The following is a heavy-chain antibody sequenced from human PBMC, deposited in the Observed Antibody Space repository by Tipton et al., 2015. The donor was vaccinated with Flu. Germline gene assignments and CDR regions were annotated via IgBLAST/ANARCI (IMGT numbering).Heavy chain of an antibody. V-gene: IGHV4-38-2*01. CDR1: GFTFSTYG. CDR3: ARYPESNYHWFGP. CDR2: IYHSGTA. J-gene: IGHJ5*02. D-gene: IGHD4-11*01. Sequence: LRLSCAASGFTFSTYGMHWVRQAPGKGLEWIGSIYHSGTAYYNPSLKSRVTISVDTSKNQISLKLSSVTAADTAVYYRARYPESNYHWFGPWGQGALVTVSS.